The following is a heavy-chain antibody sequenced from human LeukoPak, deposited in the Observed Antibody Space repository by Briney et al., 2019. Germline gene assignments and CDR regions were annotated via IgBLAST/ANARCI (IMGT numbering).Heavy chain of an antibody. D-gene: IGHD3-22*01. CDR3: ATYYYDSSGYNYPRDY. CDR2: IIPIFGTA. V-gene: IGHV1-69*13. CDR1: GGTFSSYA. Sequence: SVKVSCKASGGTFSSYAISWVRQAPGQGLEWMGEIIPIFGTANYAQKFQSRVTITADESTSTAYMELSSLRSEDTAVYYCATYYYDSSGYNYPRDYWGQGTLVTVSS. J-gene: IGHJ4*02.